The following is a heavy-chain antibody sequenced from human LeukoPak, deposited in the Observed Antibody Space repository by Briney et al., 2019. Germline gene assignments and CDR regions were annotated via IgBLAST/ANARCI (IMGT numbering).Heavy chain of an antibody. CDR3: ARDSEAS. CDR1: GFTFSAYW. Sequence: GGSLRLSCAASGFTFSAYWMHWVRQVPGKGLVWVSRINNDGTATFFADSVKGRFTISRDNAKNTLYLQMDSLRAEDTAMYYCARDSEASWGQGTLVTVSS. V-gene: IGHV3-74*01. J-gene: IGHJ4*02. D-gene: IGHD3-10*01. CDR2: INNDGTAT.